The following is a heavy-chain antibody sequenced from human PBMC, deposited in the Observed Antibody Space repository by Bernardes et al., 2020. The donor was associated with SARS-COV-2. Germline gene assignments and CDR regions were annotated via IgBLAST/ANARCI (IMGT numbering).Heavy chain of an antibody. J-gene: IGHJ6*02. CDR1: GFTVSSNY. Sequence: GSLRLSCAASGFTVSSNYMSWVRQAPGKGLEWVSVIYSGGSTYYADSVKGRFTITRDNSKNTLYLQMNSLRAEDTAVYYCARDRMVRGVIIPKENYYGMDVWGQGTTVTVSS. CDR2: IYSGGST. CDR3: ARDRMVRGVIIPKENYYGMDV. D-gene: IGHD3-10*01. V-gene: IGHV3-66*01.